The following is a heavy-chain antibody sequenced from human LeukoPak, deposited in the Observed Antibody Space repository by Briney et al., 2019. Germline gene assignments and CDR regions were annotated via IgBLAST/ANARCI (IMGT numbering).Heavy chain of an antibody. D-gene: IGHD6-19*01. CDR3: AKTTIGYSSGRYPGWPVDY. V-gene: IGHV3-23*01. Sequence: GASLRLSCKASGFTFSSYAMSWVRQAPGQGLEWVSAISGSGGSTYYADTVKGRFTISRDNSKNTVYLQMNSLRAEDTAVYYCAKTTIGYSSGRYPGWPVDYWGQGTLVTVSS. J-gene: IGHJ4*02. CDR1: GFTFSSYA. CDR2: ISGSGGST.